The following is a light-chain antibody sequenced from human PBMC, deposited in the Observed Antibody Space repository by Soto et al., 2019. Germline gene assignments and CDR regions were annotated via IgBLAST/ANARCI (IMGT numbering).Light chain of an antibody. Sequence: EIVLTQSPGTLSLSPGERATLSCRASQSVSSSYLAWYQQKPGQAPRLLIYGASSRATSIPDRFGGSGSGTDFTLTISRLEPEDFAVDYCQQYGSSPPYTFGQGTKLEIK. V-gene: IGKV3-20*01. CDR3: QQYGSSPPYT. CDR1: QSVSSSY. CDR2: GAS. J-gene: IGKJ2*01.